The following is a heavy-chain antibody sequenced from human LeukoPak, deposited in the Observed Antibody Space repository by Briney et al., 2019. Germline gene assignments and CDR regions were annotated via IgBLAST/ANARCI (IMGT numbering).Heavy chain of an antibody. D-gene: IGHD3-22*01. CDR3: AKDRYYDNSGNHFESEK. CDR1: GFSFGDYA. Sequence: GGSLRLSCTASGFSFGDYAMSWVRQAPGKGLGWVGFIRSKAYGGTPEYAASVEGRFTISRDDSKSIAYLQMNSLKTEDTAVYYCAKDRYYDNSGNHFESEKWGQGTLVTVSS. J-gene: IGHJ4*02. CDR2: IRSKAYGGTP. V-gene: IGHV3-49*04.